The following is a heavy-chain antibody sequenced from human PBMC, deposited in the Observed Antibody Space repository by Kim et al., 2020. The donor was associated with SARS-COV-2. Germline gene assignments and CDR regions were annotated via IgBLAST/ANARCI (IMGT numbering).Heavy chain of an antibody. CDR1: GGSISSSSYY. Sequence: SETLSLTCTVSGGSISSSSYYWGWIRQPPGKGLEWIGSIYYSGSTYYNPSLKSRVTISVDTSKTQFSLKLTSVTAPDTAVYYCARHGGGSIVLVVYAACFDYWGQGTLVTVSS. J-gene: IGHJ4*02. CDR3: ARHGGGSIVLVVYAACFDY. V-gene: IGHV4-39*01. CDR2: IYYSGST. D-gene: IGHD2-8*02.